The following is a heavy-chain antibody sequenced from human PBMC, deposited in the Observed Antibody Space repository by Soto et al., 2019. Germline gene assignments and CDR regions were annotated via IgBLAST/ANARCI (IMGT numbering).Heavy chain of an antibody. CDR1: GFAFSNAR. CDR3: ATDLGKFWSNIRCYILDI. CDR2: IQSNSDGAKT. D-gene: IGHD3-3*01. V-gene: IGHV3-15*01. J-gene: IGHJ3*02. Sequence: EVQLVESGGGLVKPGESPRISCAGSGFAFSNARIKWVPQAPGKGLGWVCRIQSNSDGAKTDFPAPVKCTFKISREDSKNTVYLTLESLKTEDTAVYYCATDLGKFWSNIRCYILDIWGPGKMVNVSS.